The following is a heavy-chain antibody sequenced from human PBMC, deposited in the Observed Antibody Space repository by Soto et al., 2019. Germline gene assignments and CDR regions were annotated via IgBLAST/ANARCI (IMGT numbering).Heavy chain of an antibody. CDR2: VSIGGST. Sequence: LRLSCAASGFTFSSYAMGWVRQGPGKGLEWVAVVSIGGSTHYADSVGGRFTISRDNSKNTLSLQMNSLTAEDTAVYFCAKRRGAGGHFDYWGQGALVTVSS. J-gene: IGHJ4*02. V-gene: IGHV3-23*01. CDR1: GFTFSSYA. D-gene: IGHD2-15*01. CDR3: AKRRGAGGHFDY.